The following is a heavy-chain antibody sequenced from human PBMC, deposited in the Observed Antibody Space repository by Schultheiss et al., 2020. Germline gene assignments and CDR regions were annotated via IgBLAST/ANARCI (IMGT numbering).Heavy chain of an antibody. D-gene: IGHD3-22*01. CDR2: IYYSGST. Sequence: SETLSLTCTVSGGSISSGGYYWGWIRQPPGKGLEWIGSIYYSGSTYYNPSLKSRVTISVDTSKNQFSLKLSSVTAADTAVYYCARPGLWYDSSGPDYWGQGTLVTVSS. J-gene: IGHJ4*02. CDR1: GGSISSGGYY. V-gene: IGHV4-39*01. CDR3: ARPGLWYDSSGPDY.